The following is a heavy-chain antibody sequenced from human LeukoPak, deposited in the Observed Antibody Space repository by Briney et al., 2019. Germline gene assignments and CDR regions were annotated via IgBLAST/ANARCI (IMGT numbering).Heavy chain of an antibody. J-gene: IGHJ3*02. V-gene: IGHV3-53*01. D-gene: IGHD3-16*02. Sequence: GGSLRLSCAASGFTVSSNYMSWVRQAPGKGLEWVSVIYSGGSTYYADSVKGRFTISRDNSKNTLYLQMNSLRAEDTAVYYCEGLQLSDAFDIWGQGTMVTVSS. CDR3: EGLQLSDAFDI. CDR1: GFTVSSNY. CDR2: IYSGGST.